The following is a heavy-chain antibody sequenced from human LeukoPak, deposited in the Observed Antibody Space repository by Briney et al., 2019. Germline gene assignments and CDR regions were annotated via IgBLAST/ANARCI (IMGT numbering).Heavy chain of an antibody. J-gene: IGHJ4*02. D-gene: IGHD1-26*01. CDR2: ISWNSGSI. V-gene: IGHV3-9*01. Sequence: SLRLSCAASGFTFDDYAMHWVRQAPGQGLERVSGISWNSGSIGYADSVKGRFTISGDNATNSLYLQMNSLRAEDTALYYCAKDIGIVGATGLDYWGQGTLVTVSS. CDR1: GFTFDDYA. CDR3: AKDIGIVGATGLDY.